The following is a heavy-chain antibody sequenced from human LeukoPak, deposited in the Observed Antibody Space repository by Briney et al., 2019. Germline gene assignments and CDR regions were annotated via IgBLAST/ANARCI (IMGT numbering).Heavy chain of an antibody. CDR2: ISSSSSYI. J-gene: IGHJ4*02. V-gene: IGHV3-21*01. D-gene: IGHD6-13*01. CDR1: GFTFSSYS. CDR3: ASKSPNTSSSPFDY. Sequence: GGSLRLSCAASGFTFSSYSMNWVRQAPGKGLEWVSSISSSSSYIYYADSVKGRFTISRDNATNSLYLQMNSLRAEDTAVYYCASKSPNTSSSPFDYWGQGTLVTVSS.